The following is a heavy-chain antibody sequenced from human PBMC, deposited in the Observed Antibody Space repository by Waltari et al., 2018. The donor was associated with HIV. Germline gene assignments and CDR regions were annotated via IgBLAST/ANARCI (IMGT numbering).Heavy chain of an antibody. D-gene: IGHD6-19*01. CDR3: AREAGYNSGWYGGYYFDF. CDR2: INHSGTT. J-gene: IGHJ4*02. Sequence: QVQLQQWGARQLTASDTLSLTCAVYGGSFSGYYWTWIRQSPGKGLEWIGEINHSGTTNYSPSLKSRVTISRDTSKNQFALKLTSVTAADTAVYYCAREAGYNSGWYGGYYFDFWGQGALVTVSS. CDR1: GGSFSGYY. V-gene: IGHV4-34*02.